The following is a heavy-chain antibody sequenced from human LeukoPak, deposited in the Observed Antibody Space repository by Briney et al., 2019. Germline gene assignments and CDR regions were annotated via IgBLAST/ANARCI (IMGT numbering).Heavy chain of an antibody. D-gene: IGHD6-13*01. CDR2: INPNSGGT. J-gene: IGHJ4*02. CDR3: ARARQQLVQGVDY. V-gene: IGHV1-2*06. Sequence: ASVKVSCKASGYTFTGYYMHWVRQAPGQGFEWMGRINPNSGGTNYAQKFQGRVTMTRDTSISTAYTELSRLRSDDTAVYYCARARQQLVQGVDYWGQGTLVTVSS. CDR1: GYTFTGYY.